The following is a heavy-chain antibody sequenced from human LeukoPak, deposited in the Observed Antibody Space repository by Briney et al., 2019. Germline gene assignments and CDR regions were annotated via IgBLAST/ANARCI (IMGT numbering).Heavy chain of an antibody. CDR2: IYYSGST. V-gene: IGHV4-39*07. Sequence: PSETLSLTCTVSGGSISSSSYYWGWIRQPPGKGLEWIGSIYYSGSTNYNPSLKSRVTISVDTSKNQFSLKLSSVTAADTAVYYCARLNCSSTSCYGANWFDPWGQGTLVTVSS. CDR1: GGSISSSSYY. J-gene: IGHJ5*02. D-gene: IGHD2-2*01. CDR3: ARLNCSSTSCYGANWFDP.